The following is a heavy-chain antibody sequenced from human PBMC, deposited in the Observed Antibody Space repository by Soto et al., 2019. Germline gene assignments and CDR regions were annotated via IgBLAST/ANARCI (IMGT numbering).Heavy chain of an antibody. V-gene: IGHV4-31*03. CDR1: GGSISSGGYY. Sequence: SETLSLTCTVSGGSISSGGYYWSWIRQHPGKGLEWIGYIYYSGSTYYNPSLKSRVTISVDTSKNQFSLKLSSVTAADTAVYYCARSVDTAMAGGYNWFDPWGQGTLVTVSS. D-gene: IGHD5-18*01. CDR2: IYYSGST. J-gene: IGHJ5*02. CDR3: ARSVDTAMAGGYNWFDP.